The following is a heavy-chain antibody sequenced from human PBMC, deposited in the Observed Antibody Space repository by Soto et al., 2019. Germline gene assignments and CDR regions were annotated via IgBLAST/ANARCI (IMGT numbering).Heavy chain of an antibody. V-gene: IGHV5-10-1*01. Sequence: GESLTISCKGSGYSFTSYWISWVRQMPGKGLAWMGRIDPSDSYTNYSPSFQGHVTISADKSISTAYLQWSSLKASDTAMYYCARHDMVLGGPSTGLNCFDPCGRRTMIAV. CDR2: IDPSDSYT. J-gene: IGHJ5*02. CDR1: GYSFTSYW. D-gene: IGHD2-8*02. CDR3: ARHDMVLGGPSTGLNCFDP.